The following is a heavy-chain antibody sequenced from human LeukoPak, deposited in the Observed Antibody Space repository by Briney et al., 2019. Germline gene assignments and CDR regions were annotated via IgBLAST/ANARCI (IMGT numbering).Heavy chain of an antibody. V-gene: IGHV4-4*07. CDR1: GGSMSPYF. CDR3: ARVWDTHFGY. D-gene: IGHD1-26*01. J-gene: IGHJ4*02. CDR2: IYPSGNT. Sequence: SETLSLTCTVSGGSMSPYFWSWIRQPAGKGLEWIGRIYPSGNTNYNPSLKSRVTMSVDTSKNQFSLMLSSVTAADTAVYYCARVWDTHFGYWGQGTLVTVSS.